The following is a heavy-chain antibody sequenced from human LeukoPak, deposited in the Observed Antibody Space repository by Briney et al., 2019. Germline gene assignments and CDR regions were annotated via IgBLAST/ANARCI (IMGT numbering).Heavy chain of an antibody. CDR3: TRDRLGESGWFDP. J-gene: IGHJ5*02. D-gene: IGHD3-16*01. Sequence: ASVKVSCKASGYIFTGYYMHWVRQAPGQGLEWMGWINPNSGGANYAQKFQGRVTMTRDTSISTAYMELSGVRSDDSAVYYCTRDRLGESGWFDPWGQGTLVTVSS. CDR2: INPNSGGA. V-gene: IGHV1-2*02. CDR1: GYIFTGYY.